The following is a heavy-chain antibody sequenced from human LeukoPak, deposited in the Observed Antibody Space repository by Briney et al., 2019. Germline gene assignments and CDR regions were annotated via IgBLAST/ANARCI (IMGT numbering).Heavy chain of an antibody. CDR3: ARRDRNSSSFFYY. V-gene: IGHV1-69*13. D-gene: IGHD6-13*01. CDR2: IIPIFGTA. Sequence: GASVKVSCKASGGTFSSYAISWVRQAPGQGLEWMGGIIPIFGTANYAQKFQGRVTITADESTSTAYMELSSLRSEDTAVYYCARRDRNSSSFFYYWGQGTLVTVSS. J-gene: IGHJ4*02. CDR1: GGTFSSYA.